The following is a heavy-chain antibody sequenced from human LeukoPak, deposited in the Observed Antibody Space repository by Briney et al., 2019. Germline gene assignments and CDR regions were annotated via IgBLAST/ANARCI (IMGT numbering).Heavy chain of an antibody. Sequence: GGSLRLSCAASGFTFSSYAMSWVRQVPGKGLEWVSALSGSGGSTYYADSVKGRFTISRDNSKNTLYLQMNSLRAEDTAVYYCAKGRQLLSYYYYGMDVWGQGTTVTVSS. J-gene: IGHJ6*02. CDR3: AKGRQLLSYYYYGMDV. CDR2: LSGSGGST. D-gene: IGHD2-2*01. V-gene: IGHV3-23*01. CDR1: GFTFSSYA.